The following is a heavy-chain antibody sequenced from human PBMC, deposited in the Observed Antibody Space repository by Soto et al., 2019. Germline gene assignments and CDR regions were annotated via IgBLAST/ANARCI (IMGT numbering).Heavy chain of an antibody. V-gene: IGHV4-59*02. J-gene: IGHJ5*02. D-gene: IGHD3-22*01. CDR1: GGSVNNYY. CDR2: IYYTGRT. Sequence: TLSLTCTVSGGSVNNYYWSWVRLSPGKGLEWIGYIYYTGRTNYNPSLESRVTISVDTSKNQFSLNLRSVTAADTAVYYCARDSSDSWYSPMDPWGQGILVTVSS. CDR3: ARDSSDSWYSPMDP.